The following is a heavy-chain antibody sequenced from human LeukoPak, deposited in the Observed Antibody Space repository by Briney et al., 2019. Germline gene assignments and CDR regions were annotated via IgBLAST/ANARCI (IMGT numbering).Heavy chain of an antibody. CDR3: ARHGAGCSGGSCPSDY. Sequence: SETLSLTCAVYGGSFSGYYWSWIRQPPGKGLEWIGEINHSGSTNYNPSLKSRVTISVDTSKNQFSLKLSSVTAADTAVYYCARHGAGCSGGSCPSDYWGQGTLVTVSS. J-gene: IGHJ4*02. CDR2: INHSGST. D-gene: IGHD2-15*01. CDR1: GGSFSGYY. V-gene: IGHV4-34*01.